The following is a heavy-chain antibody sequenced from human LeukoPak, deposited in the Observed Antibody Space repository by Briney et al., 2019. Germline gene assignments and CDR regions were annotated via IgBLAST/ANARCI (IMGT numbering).Heavy chain of an antibody. V-gene: IGHV3-23*01. CDR1: GFTFSNYG. CDR3: AREGGGGYEWNY. Sequence: GGSLRLSCAASGFTFSNYGMTWVRQAPGKGLEWVSSVSGSRSTYYADSVKGRFTISRDNSKNTLYLQMNSLRAEDTALYYCAREGGGGYEWNYWGQGTLVTVSS. J-gene: IGHJ4*02. D-gene: IGHD5-12*01. CDR2: VSGSRST.